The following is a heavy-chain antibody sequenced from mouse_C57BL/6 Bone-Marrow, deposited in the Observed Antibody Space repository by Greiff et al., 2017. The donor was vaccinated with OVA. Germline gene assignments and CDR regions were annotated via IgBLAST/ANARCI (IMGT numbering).Heavy chain of an antibody. D-gene: IGHD3-2*02. CDR2: INPGSGGT. CDR1: GYAFTNYL. V-gene: IGHV1-54*01. CDR3: ARWAQAFAY. J-gene: IGHJ3*01. Sequence: QVQLQQSGAELVRPGTSVKVSCKASGYAFTNYLIEWVKQRPGQGLEWIGVINPGSGGTNYNVKFKGKATLTADKSSSTAYMQLSSLTSEDSAVYFCARWAQAFAYWGQGTLVTVSA.